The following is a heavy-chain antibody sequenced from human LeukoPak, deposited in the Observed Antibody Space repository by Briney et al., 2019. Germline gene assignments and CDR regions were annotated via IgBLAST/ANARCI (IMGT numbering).Heavy chain of an antibody. CDR1: GDXMXRXX. V-gene: IGHV4-59*01. D-gene: IGHD3-22*01. J-gene: IGHJ4*02. CDR3: ARGVAYSSGSYLDN. Sequence: SETQTLTCTVSGDXMXRXXXRXXXQPPGXXLEWXGNIYSSGSTNYNPSLKSRVNISLDTSKNQFSLKLSSVTAADTAVYTCARGVAYSSGSYLDNWGQGTLVTVSS. CDR2: IYSSGST.